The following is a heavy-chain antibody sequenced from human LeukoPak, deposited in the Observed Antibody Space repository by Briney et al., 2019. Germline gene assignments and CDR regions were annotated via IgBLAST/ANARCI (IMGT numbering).Heavy chain of an antibody. V-gene: IGHV3-20*04. CDR3: ATRGVSGGYPLYYYYMDV. J-gene: IGHJ6*03. CDR1: GFTFDDYG. CDR2: INWNGGST. D-gene: IGHD1-26*01. Sequence: GGSLRLSCAASGFTFDDYGMGWVRQAPGKGVGWVSGINWNGGSTGYADSGKGGFTIPRDNPRNSRYRKMNSRGPEDTALYYWATRGVSGGYPLYYYYMDVWGKGATVTVSS.